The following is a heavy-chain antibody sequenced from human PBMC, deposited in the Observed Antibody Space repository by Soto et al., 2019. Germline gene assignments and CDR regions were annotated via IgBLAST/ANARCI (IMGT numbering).Heavy chain of an antibody. CDR3: ARKDYYGSGCYYFDY. CDR1: GYIFTNYP. V-gene: IGHV1-3*01. D-gene: IGHD3-10*01. J-gene: IGHJ4*02. CDR2: INSANGDT. Sequence: QVQLVQSGAELKNPGASVKVSCKASGYIFTNYPIHWVRQATGQRLEWMGWINSANGDTGYSQNFQGRVTFTRDTSASTVYMEMSSLTSEDTAIYYCARKDYYGSGCYYFDYWGQGTLVTVSS.